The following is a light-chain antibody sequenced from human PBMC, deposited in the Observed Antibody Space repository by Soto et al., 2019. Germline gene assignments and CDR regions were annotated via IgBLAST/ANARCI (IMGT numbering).Light chain of an antibody. CDR1: QSVRDN. CDR2: AAS. CDR3: QQYNIWPLT. J-gene: IGKJ3*01. Sequence: EIVMTQSPATLSVSPGERATLSCRAGQSVRDNLAWYQQKPGQAPRLLIHAASTRATGIPARFSGSGSGTEFTLTISSLQSEDFALYYCQQYNIWPLTFGPGTKVDIK. V-gene: IGKV3D-15*01.